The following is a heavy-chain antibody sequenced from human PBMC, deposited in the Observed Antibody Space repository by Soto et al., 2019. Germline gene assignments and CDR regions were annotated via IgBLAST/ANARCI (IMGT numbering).Heavy chain of an antibody. J-gene: IGHJ4*02. V-gene: IGHV3-23*01. Sequence: EVQLSESGGGLVQPGGSLRLSCAASGFTFSSYAMTWVRQAPGKGLEWVSTVSGSGSNTYYVDSVKGRFTISRDNSKNTLYLQVNSLRDEDTAVYFCAKNVGYYSGHFDYWAQGTLVTVSS. D-gene: IGHD2-15*01. CDR1: GFTFSSYA. CDR2: VSGSGSNT. CDR3: AKNVGYYSGHFDY.